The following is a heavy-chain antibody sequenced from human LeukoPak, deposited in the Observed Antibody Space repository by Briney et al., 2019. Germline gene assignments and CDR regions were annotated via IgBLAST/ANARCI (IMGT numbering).Heavy chain of an antibody. V-gene: IGHV3-48*04. J-gene: IGHJ4*02. D-gene: IGHD2-15*01. CDR3: ARVSCSGGSCYSFDY. CDR2: ISYSGSTI. Sequence: GGSLRLSCAASGFTFSSYSMNWVRQAPGKGLEWVSYISYSGSTIYYADSVKGRFTISRDNAKNSLYLQMNSLRAEDTAVYYCARVSCSGGSCYSFDYWGQGTLVTVSS. CDR1: GFTFSSYS.